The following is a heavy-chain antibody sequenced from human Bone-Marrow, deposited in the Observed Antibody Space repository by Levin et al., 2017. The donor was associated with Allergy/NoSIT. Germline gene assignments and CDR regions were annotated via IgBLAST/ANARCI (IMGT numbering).Heavy chain of an antibody. CDR1: GASITSAGYS. CDR3: ARGVCTYGGNPHLDC. D-gene: IGHD4-23*01. V-gene: IGHV4-30-2*06. CDR2: IYHSGGT. Sequence: SETLSLTCDVSGASITSAGYSWNWIRQSPGKGLEWIGYIYHSGGTYDNPSLQSRVSISADRSKHQFSLKLTSVPAADPAVYYCARGVCTYGGNPHLDCWGPGTPVTVSP. J-gene: IGHJ4*02.